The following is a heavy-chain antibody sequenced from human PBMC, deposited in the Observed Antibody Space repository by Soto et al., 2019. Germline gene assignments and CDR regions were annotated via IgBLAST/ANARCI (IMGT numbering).Heavy chain of an antibody. CDR3: AKSRGSGTYYNPFDAFDL. Sequence: EVQLLESGGGLVQPGGSLRLSCAASGFTFNNYAMNWVRQAPGKGLEWVSGISGSGGGTYNADSVKGRFTISRDNSKNTLFVQMNSLRPEDTAVYYCAKSRGSGTYYNPFDAFDLWGQGTLVTVSS. D-gene: IGHD3-10*01. V-gene: IGHV3-23*01. CDR2: ISGSGGGT. CDR1: GFTFNNYA. J-gene: IGHJ3*01.